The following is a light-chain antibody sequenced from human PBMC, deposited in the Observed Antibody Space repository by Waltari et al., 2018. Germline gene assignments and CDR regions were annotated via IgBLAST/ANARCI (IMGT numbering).Light chain of an antibody. V-gene: IGKV1-39*01. CDR2: AAS. Sequence: DIQMTQSPSSLSASSGDRVSITCRASQTIDTYLNGFQQKPGEAPKLLIYAASTLQSGVPLRFSGSGSGTDFTLTISGLQYEDFATYYCQQSKRVPYTFGQGTRLEIK. CDR1: QTIDTY. J-gene: IGKJ2*01. CDR3: QQSKRVPYT.